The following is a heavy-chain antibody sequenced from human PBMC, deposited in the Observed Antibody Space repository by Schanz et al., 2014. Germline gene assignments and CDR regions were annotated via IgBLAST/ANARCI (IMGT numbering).Heavy chain of an antibody. CDR1: GFTVDSNY. D-gene: IGHD3-10*01. Sequence: DVQVVESGGDLVQPGGSLRLSCAASGFTVDSNYMSWVRQAPGKGLEWVSAISGSGDNTFYADSVRGRFTISRDNSRNTLYLQMNSLRAEDTAVYYCAKDFTGSGIFFNSWGQGTLVSVSS. CDR3: AKDFTGSGIFFNS. V-gene: IGHV3-23*04. J-gene: IGHJ5*01. CDR2: ISGSGDNT.